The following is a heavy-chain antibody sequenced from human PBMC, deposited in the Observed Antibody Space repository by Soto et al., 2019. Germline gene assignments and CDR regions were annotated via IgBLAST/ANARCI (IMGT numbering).Heavy chain of an antibody. CDR3: AKEEGYSSSSFWFDP. CDR2: ISGSGGST. CDR1: GFTFSSYA. J-gene: IGHJ5*02. Sequence: PGGSLRLSCAASGFTFSSYAMSWVRQAPGKGLEWVSAISGSGGSTYYADSVKGRFTISRDNSKNTLYLQMNSLRAEDTAVYYCAKEEGYSSSSFWFDPWGQGTLVTAPQ. D-gene: IGHD6-6*01. V-gene: IGHV3-23*01.